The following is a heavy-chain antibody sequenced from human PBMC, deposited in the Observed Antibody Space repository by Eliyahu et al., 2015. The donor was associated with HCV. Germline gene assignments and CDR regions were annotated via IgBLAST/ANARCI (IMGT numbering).Heavy chain of an antibody. V-gene: IGHV3-7*01. CDR3: ASYTTGGAGIPDTFFDY. J-gene: IGHJ4*02. CDR1: GXTFXSYW. Sequence: EVQLVESGGGLVQPGGSLRLSCAVSGXTFXSYWMSWVRQLPGKGLGWVANLNQDGSEKXYVDSVKGRFTISRDNTRNSLYLQMNSLRAEDTAIYYCASYTTGGAGIPDTFFDYWGQGTLVTVSS. D-gene: IGHD6-19*01. CDR2: LNQDGSEK.